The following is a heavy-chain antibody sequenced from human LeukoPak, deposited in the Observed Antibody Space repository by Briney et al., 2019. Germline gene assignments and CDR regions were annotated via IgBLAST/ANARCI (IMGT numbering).Heavy chain of an antibody. D-gene: IGHD5-12*01. V-gene: IGHV4-59*01. Sequence: KTSETLSLTCSVSGDSIRSYYWSWIRKPPGKGLEWIGYISYSGSTKYNPSLKSRVTISIDTSKNQFSLKVSYVTAADTAVYYCARSSVAPVWFDPWGQGTPVIVSS. CDR2: ISYSGST. J-gene: IGHJ5*02. CDR1: GDSIRSYY. CDR3: ARSSVAPVWFDP.